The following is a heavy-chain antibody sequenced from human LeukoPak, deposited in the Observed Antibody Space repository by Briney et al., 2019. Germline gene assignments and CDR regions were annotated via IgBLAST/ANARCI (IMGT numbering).Heavy chain of an antibody. CDR3: ARVDGYCSSTSCYSGRYDY. CDR2: IIPIFGTA. Sequence: LVKVSCKASGGTCSSYSISWVRHAPGQGLEWMGGIIPIFGTANYAQKSLGRVTITADESTSTAYMELSSLRSEDTAVYYCARVDGYCSSTSCYSGRYDYWGQGTLVTVSS. D-gene: IGHD2-2*01. J-gene: IGHJ4*02. CDR1: GGTCSSYS. V-gene: IGHV1-69*13.